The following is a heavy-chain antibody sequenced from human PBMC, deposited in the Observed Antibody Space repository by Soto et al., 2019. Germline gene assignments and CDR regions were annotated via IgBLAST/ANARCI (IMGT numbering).Heavy chain of an antibody. CDR1: GYTFTNYD. Sequence: QVQLVQSGAEVKQPGASVKVSCRTSGYTFTNYDISWVRQATGQGLEWMGWMNPDSANTGYAQKFQGRVTITRHTSISTAYMELNSLTSEDTAIYSCARAFRDHLLSDYWGQGSLVIVSS. CDR2: MNPDSANT. D-gene: IGHD2-15*01. V-gene: IGHV1-8*01. J-gene: IGHJ4*02. CDR3: ARAFRDHLLSDY.